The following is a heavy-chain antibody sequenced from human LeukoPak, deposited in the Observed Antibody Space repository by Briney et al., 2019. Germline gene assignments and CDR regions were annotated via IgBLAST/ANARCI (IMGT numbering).Heavy chain of an antibody. Sequence: ASVKVSCKASGYTFTSYDINWVRQATGQGLEWMGWMNPNSGNTGYAQKFQGRVTMTRNTSISTAYMELSSLRSEDTAVYYCVKYGTLEYCRGGSCYRGFYYYYMDVWGKGTTVTVSS. V-gene: IGHV1-8*01. J-gene: IGHJ6*03. CDR3: VKYGTLEYCRGGSCYRGFYYYYMDV. CDR1: GYTFTSYD. D-gene: IGHD2-15*01. CDR2: MNPNSGNT.